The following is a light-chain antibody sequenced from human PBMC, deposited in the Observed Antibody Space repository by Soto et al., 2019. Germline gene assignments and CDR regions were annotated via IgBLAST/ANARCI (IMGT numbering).Light chain of an antibody. V-gene: IGKV3-15*01. CDR1: QSVSIN. Sequence: ETVMTHSPATLSVSPGEGATLSCRASQSVSINLAWYQQKPGQAPRLLIYGASTSATDIPARFSGSGSGTEFTLTITSLQSEDFAVYYCQQYNNWPPITFGQGTRLEIK. J-gene: IGKJ5*01. CDR2: GAS. CDR3: QQYNNWPPIT.